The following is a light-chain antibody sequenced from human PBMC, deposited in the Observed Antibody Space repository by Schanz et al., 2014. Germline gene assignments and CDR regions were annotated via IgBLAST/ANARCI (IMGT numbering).Light chain of an antibody. CDR3: QQYDNFPLT. CDR2: RAS. Sequence: EIVLTQSPGTLSLSPGERATLSCRASQSVTSTYLAWYQQKPSQAPRLLIFRASNRATGIPDRFSGSGSGTDFTLTISRLEPEDFATYYCQQYDNFPLTFGGGTKVEIK. V-gene: IGKV3-20*01. CDR1: QSVTSTY. J-gene: IGKJ4*01.